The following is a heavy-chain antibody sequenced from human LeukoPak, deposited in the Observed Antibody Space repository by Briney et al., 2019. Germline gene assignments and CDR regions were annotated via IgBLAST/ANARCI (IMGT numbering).Heavy chain of an antibody. CDR2: IYYSGST. CDR3: ARSIPNDFWSGYFYYYYGMDV. J-gene: IGHJ6*02. Sequence: SETLSLTCTVSGGSISSGDYYWSWIRQPPGKGLEWIGYIYYSGSTYYNPSLKSRVTISVDTSKNQFSLKLSSVTAADTAVYYCARSIPNDFWSGYFYYYYGMDVWGQGTTVTVSS. D-gene: IGHD3-3*01. CDR1: GGSISSGDYY. V-gene: IGHV4-30-4*01.